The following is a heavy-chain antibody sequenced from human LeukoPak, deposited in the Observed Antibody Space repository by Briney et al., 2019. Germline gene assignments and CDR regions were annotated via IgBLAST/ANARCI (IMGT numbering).Heavy chain of an antibody. CDR2: IIPIFGTA. CDR1: GYTFTSYD. J-gene: IGHJ4*02. CDR3: ARGSGQLVLKPPDY. V-gene: IGHV1-69*05. D-gene: IGHD6-6*01. Sequence: SVKVSCKASGYTFTSYDINWVRQAPGQGLEWMGGIIPIFGTANYAQKFQGRVTITTDESTSTAYMELSSLRSEDTAVYYCARGSGQLVLKPPDYWGQGTLVTVPS.